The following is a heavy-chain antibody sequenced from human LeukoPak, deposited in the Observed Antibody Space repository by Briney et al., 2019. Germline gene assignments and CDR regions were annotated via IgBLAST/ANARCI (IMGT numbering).Heavy chain of an antibody. CDR3: ARDLIVVVPAAIKAGSDWFDP. V-gene: IGHV3-30*03. J-gene: IGHJ5*02. CDR2: ISYDGSNK. Sequence: GGSLRLSCAASGFTFSSYGMHWVRQAPGKGLEWVAVISYDGSNKYYADSVKGRFTISRDNSKNTLYLQMNSLRAEDTAVYYCARDLIVVVPAAIKAGSDWFDPWGQGTLVTVSS. CDR1: GFTFSSYG. D-gene: IGHD2-2*01.